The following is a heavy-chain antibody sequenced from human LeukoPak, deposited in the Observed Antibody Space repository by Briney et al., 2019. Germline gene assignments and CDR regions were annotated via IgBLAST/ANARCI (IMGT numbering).Heavy chain of an antibody. V-gene: IGHV3-74*01. Sequence: GGSLRLSCAASGFTFSSYWMHWVRQAPGKGLVWVSRINSDGSSTSYADSVKGRFTISRDNAKNTLYLQMNSLRAEDTAVYYCARSGRGGAFDIWGQGTMVTVSS. CDR3: ARSGRGGAFDI. CDR1: GFTFSSYW. CDR2: INSDGSST. J-gene: IGHJ3*02. D-gene: IGHD1-26*01.